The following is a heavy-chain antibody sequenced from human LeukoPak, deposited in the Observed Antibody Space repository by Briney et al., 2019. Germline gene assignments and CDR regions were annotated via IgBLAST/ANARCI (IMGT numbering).Heavy chain of an antibody. CDR2: IYYSGST. J-gene: IGHJ4*02. CDR1: GYSVTSDYY. V-gene: IGHV4-38-2*01. Sequence: SETLSLICAVSGYSVTSDYYWGWIRQPPGKGLEWIGSIYYSGSTYYNPSLKSRVTISVDTSKNQFSLKLSSMTAADTAVYYCARVGTARPSYHFDYWGQGTLVTVSS. CDR3: ARVGTARPSYHFDY. D-gene: IGHD6-6*01.